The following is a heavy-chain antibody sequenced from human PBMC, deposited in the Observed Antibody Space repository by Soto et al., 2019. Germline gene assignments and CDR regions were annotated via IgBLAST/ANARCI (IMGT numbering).Heavy chain of an antibody. CDR2: INHSGST. CDR1: GGSFSGYY. D-gene: IGHD4-17*01. V-gene: IGHV4-34*01. Sequence: PSETLSLTCAVYGGSFSGYYWSWIRQPPGKGLEWIGEINHSGSTNYNPSLKSRVTISVDTSKNQFSLKLSSVTAADTAVYYCARGGLRLRILQYYFDYWGQGTLVTVSS. J-gene: IGHJ4*02. CDR3: ARGGLRLRILQYYFDY.